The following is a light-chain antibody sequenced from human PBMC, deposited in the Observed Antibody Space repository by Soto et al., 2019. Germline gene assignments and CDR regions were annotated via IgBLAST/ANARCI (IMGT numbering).Light chain of an antibody. J-gene: IGKJ4*01. Sequence: DIQMTQSPSSLSASVGDRVTITCRASQSISSYLNWYQQKPGKAPKLLIYAASSFQSGVPSRFSGSGSGTDFTLTISSLQPEDFATYYCQQSYSTRPLTFGGGTKVEIK. CDR1: QSISSY. CDR3: QQSYSTRPLT. V-gene: IGKV1-39*01. CDR2: AAS.